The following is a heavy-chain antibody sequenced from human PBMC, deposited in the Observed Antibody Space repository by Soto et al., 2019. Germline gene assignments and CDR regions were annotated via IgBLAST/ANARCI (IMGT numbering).Heavy chain of an antibody. D-gene: IGHD2-21*02. J-gene: IGHJ6*02. CDR2: IVVGSGNT. CDR1: GFTFTSSA. CDR3: AADISIVVVTATRPGGMDV. V-gene: IGHV1-58*02. Sequence: QMQLVQSGPEVKKPGTSVKVSCKASGFTFTSSAMQWVRQARGQRLEWIGWIVVGSGNTNYAQKFQERVTITRDMSTSTAYMELSSLRSDDTAVYYCAADISIVVVTATRPGGMDVWGQGTTVTVSS.